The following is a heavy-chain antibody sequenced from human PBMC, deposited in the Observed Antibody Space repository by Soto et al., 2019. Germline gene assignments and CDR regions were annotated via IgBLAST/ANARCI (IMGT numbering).Heavy chain of an antibody. CDR1: GFSLTTSGVA. V-gene: IGHV2-5*02. D-gene: IGHD3-22*01. Sequence: QITLEESGPTLVKPTQTLTLTCSFSGFSLTTSGVAVGWTRQSPGKALEWLAVIFWDDDKSYSQSLSSRLTITKDTSKNQVVLTMTLMDPVDTATYFCAHISCDSLTCSVDSWGPGIQVTVSS. CDR3: AHISCDSLTCSVDS. CDR2: IFWDDDK. J-gene: IGHJ4*02.